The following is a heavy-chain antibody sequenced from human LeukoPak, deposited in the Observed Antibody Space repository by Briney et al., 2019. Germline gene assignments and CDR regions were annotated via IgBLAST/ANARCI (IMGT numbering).Heavy chain of an antibody. Sequence: GASVKVSCKASGYTFANYDITWVRQAPGRGLEWMGWMNPYSTNTGYARKFQGRLSMTRDTSITTAYMELSSLTSEDTVVYYCARATRGELLSEFWGQGSPITVSS. CDR1: GYTFANYD. CDR3: ARATRGELLSEF. V-gene: IGHV1-8*01. D-gene: IGHD2-21*02. CDR2: MNPYSTNT. J-gene: IGHJ4*02.